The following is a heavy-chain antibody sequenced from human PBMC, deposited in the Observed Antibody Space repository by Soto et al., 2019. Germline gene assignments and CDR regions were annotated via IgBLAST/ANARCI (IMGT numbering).Heavy chain of an antibody. CDR2: INADGTTT. Sequence: EVHLVESGGGLVQPGGSLRLSCAASGFTFSTYWMHWVRQAPGKGLVWVSRINADGTTTTYAYSVKGRFTISRDNAKNTLYLQMNRLRAEDTAVYFCATVATHSYNWVDPWGQGTLVTISS. J-gene: IGHJ5*02. CDR1: GFTFSTYW. D-gene: IGHD3-3*02. V-gene: IGHV3-74*01. CDR3: ATVATHSYNWVDP.